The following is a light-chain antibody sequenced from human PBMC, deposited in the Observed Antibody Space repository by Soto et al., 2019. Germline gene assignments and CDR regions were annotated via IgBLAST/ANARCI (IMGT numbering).Light chain of an antibody. V-gene: IGLV1-44*01. Sequence: SVLTQPPSVSGTPGQRVTLSCSGSNSNIGSNSVNWYQHVPGTAPKLLIHTNNLRPSGIPDRFSGSRSGTSASLDITDLQSEDETEYYCEAWDDSLKAVIFGGGTKLTVL. J-gene: IGLJ2*01. CDR2: TNN. CDR3: EAWDDSLKAVI. CDR1: NSNIGSNS.